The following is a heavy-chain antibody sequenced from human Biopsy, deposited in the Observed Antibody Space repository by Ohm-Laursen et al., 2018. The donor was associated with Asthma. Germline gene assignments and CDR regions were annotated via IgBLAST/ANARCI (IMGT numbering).Heavy chain of an antibody. CDR2: HDHEEGGT. V-gene: IGHV1-24*01. Sequence: GASVTASRKISGYTLADLSMHWVRQAPGQGLEWMGGHDHEEGGTVNARRFQGRATLTEDTSTDTAYMELSSLSSGDTAVYYCASDFPKDYVRYNFQFWGQGTLVTVSS. D-gene: IGHD4-17*01. J-gene: IGHJ4*02. CDR3: ASDFPKDYVRYNFQF. CDR1: GYTLADLS.